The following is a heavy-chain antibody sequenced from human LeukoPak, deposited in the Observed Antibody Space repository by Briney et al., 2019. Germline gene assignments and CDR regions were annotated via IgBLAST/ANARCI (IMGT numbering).Heavy chain of an antibody. D-gene: IGHD3-3*01. CDR2: ISAYNGNT. V-gene: IGHV1-18*01. Sequence: ASVKVSCRASGYTFTSYGISWVRQAPGQGLEWMGWISAYNGNTNYAQKLQGRVTMTTDTSTSTAYMELRSLRSDDTAVYYCARATYYDFWSGYYTGNLDYWGQGTLVTVSS. CDR1: GYTFTSYG. J-gene: IGHJ4*02. CDR3: ARATYYDFWSGYYTGNLDY.